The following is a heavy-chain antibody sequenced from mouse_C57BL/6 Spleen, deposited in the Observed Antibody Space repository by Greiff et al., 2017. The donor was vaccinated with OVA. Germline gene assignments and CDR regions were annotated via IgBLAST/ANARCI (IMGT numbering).Heavy chain of an antibody. J-gene: IGHJ3*01. D-gene: IGHD2-14*01. Sequence: EVKVEESGGGLVQPGGSMKLSCVASGFTFSNYWLNWVRQSPEKGLEWVAQIRLKSDNYATHYAASVKGMFTISRDDSKSSVNLQMNNLRAEDTGIYSCTDGGTSQAWFAYGGQGTLVTVSA. V-gene: IGHV6-3*01. CDR3: TDGGTSQAWFAY. CDR2: IRLKSDNYAT. CDR1: GFTFSNYW.